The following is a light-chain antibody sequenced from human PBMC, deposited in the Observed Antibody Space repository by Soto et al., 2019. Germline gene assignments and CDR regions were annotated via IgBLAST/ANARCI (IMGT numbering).Light chain of an antibody. V-gene: IGKV3-20*01. Sequence: EIVLTQSPGTLSLSPGERATLSCRATQSVRSNYLAWYQQKPRQAPRLLIHNSSTRATGIPDRFSGSGSGTDFTLTISRLEPEDFALYYCHQYGDLPQTFGQGTQVEIK. J-gene: IGKJ1*01. CDR3: HQYGDLPQT. CDR1: QSVRSNY. CDR2: NSS.